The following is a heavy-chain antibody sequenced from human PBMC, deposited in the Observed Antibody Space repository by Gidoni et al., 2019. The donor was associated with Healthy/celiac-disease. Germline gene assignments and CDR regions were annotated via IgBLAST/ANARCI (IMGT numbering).Heavy chain of an antibody. CDR3: AREVSSGWYGGWFDP. CDR1: GFPFSSYW. J-gene: IGHJ5*02. V-gene: IGHV3-74*01. Sequence: EVQLVESGGGLVQPGGSLRLSCATSGFPFSSYWMNWVRQAPGKGLVWVSRINSDGSSTSYADSVKGRFTISRDNAKNTLYLQMNSLRAEDTAVYYCAREVSSGWYGGWFDPWGQGTLVTVSS. D-gene: IGHD6-19*01. CDR2: INSDGSST.